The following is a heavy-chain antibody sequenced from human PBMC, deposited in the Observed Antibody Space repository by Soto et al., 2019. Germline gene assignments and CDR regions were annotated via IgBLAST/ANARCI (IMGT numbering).Heavy chain of an antibody. CDR1: GSTFSSYT. CDR3: AGVYYYGSGSPLYFAY. Sequence: QVQLVQSGAEVKKPGSSVKVSCKASGSTFSSYTISWVRQAPGPGLEWMGRIIPILGIANYAQKFQGRVTITAGKPTSTAYIELSSLRSEDTAVYYCAGVYYYGSGSPLYFAYWGQGTLVTVSS. V-gene: IGHV1-69*02. J-gene: IGHJ4*02. D-gene: IGHD3-10*01. CDR2: IIPILGIA.